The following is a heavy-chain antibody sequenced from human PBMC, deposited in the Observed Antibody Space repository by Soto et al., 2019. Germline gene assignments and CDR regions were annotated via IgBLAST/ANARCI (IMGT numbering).Heavy chain of an antibody. CDR3: ARTRDNNINYYYALDV. J-gene: IGHJ6*02. CDR2: ITGSGDKT. CDR1: AFRFSSYS. Sequence: GGSLRLSCAATSAFRFSSYSMSWVRQTPGKGLEWVSAITGSGDKTYYADSVEGRFTISRDNSKDTHYLQMSSLRAEDTAVYYCARTRDNNINYYYALDVWGPGTTVTSP. V-gene: IGHV3-23*01. D-gene: IGHD1-1*01.